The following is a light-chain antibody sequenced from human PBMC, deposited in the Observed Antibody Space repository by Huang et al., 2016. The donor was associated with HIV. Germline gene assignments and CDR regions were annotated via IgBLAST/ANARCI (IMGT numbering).Light chain of an antibody. CDR3: QQYNNWPIT. V-gene: IGKV3-15*01. J-gene: IGKJ3*01. Sequence: EIVMTQSPATLSVSPGERATLSCRASQSFSSNLAWYQQKPGQAPRLLIYGASTRATGIPARFSGSGSGTEFTLTISSLQSEDFAVYYCQQYNNWPITFGPGTKVDIK. CDR2: GAS. CDR1: QSFSSN.